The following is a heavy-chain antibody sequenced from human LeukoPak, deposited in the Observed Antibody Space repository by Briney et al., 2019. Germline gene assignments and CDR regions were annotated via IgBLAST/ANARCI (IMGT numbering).Heavy chain of an antibody. CDR2: IYYSGNT. D-gene: IGHD3-22*01. CDR1: GGSIRSTTYY. CDR3: ARAPHFFDTSGSRYYFDH. Sequence: SETLSLTCSVSGGSIRSTTYYWGWIRQPPGKGLEWIGSIYYSGNTYYSPSLMSRVTISVDTSKNQFSLILRSVTAADTAVYYCARAPHFFDTSGSRYYFDHWGQGALVTVSS. J-gene: IGHJ4*02. V-gene: IGHV4-39*07.